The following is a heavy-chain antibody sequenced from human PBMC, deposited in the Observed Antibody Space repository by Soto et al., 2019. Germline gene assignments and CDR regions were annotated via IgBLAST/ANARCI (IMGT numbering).Heavy chain of an antibody. J-gene: IGHJ3*02. CDR3: ARVYYDILTGYYIGAFDI. CDR2: IYYSGST. Sequence: TSETLSLTCTVSGGSISSSSYYWGWIRQPPGKGLEWIGSIYYSGSTYYNPSLKSRVTISVDTSKNQFSLKLSSVTAADTAVYYCARVYYDILTGYYIGAFDIWGQGTMVTVSS. CDR1: GGSISSSSYY. D-gene: IGHD3-9*01. V-gene: IGHV4-39*01.